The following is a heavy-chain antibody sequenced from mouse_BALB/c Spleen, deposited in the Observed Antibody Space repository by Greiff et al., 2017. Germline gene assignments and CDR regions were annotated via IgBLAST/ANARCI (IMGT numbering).Heavy chain of an antibody. J-gene: IGHJ1*01. CDR3: ARDIHGSSYAYWYFDV. CDR2: ISSGGSYT. CDR1: GFTFSSYA. D-gene: IGHD1-1*01. V-gene: IGHV5-9-4*01. Sequence: DVKLVESGGGLVKPGGSLKLSCAASGFTFSSYAMSWVRQSPEKRLEWVAEISSGGSYTYYPDTVTGRFTISRDNAKNTLYLEMSSLRSEDTAMYYCARDIHGSSYAYWYFDVWGAGTTVTVSS.